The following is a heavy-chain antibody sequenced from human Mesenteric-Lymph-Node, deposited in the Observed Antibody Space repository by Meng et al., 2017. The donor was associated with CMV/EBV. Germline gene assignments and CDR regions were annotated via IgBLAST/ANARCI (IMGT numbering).Heavy chain of an antibody. V-gene: IGHV6-1*01. CDR3: SREYSSRLDP. D-gene: IGHD2-21*01. CDR1: EDSVSNNGAA. J-gene: IGHJ5*02. Sequence: ISEDSVSNNGAAWSWIRQSPSRGLEWLGRTYYRSKWYNEYAVSVKSRITINPDTSKNQFSLQLNSVTPEDTAVYYCSREYSSRLDPWGQGTLVTVSS. CDR2: TYYRSKWYN.